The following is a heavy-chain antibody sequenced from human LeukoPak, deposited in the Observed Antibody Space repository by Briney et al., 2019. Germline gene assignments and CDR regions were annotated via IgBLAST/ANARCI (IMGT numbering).Heavy chain of an antibody. J-gene: IGHJ5*02. CDR1: GGSISSGDYY. Sequence: SQTLSLTCTVSGGSISSGDYYWSWIRQPPGKGLEWIGYIYYSGSTYYNPALKSRVTISVDTSKNQFSLKLSSVTAADTAVYYCARGLCSGGSCGNWFDPWGQGTLVTVSS. D-gene: IGHD2-15*01. CDR2: IYYSGST. V-gene: IGHV4-30-4*01. CDR3: ARGLCSGGSCGNWFDP.